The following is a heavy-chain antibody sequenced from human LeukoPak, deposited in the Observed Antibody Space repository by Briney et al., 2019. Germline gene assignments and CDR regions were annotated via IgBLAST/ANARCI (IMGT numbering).Heavy chain of an antibody. D-gene: IGHD6-6*01. J-gene: IGHJ6*03. CDR2: IYYSGST. V-gene: IGHV4-39*02. Sequence: KSSETLSLTCTVSGGSISSSSYYWGWIRQPPGKGLEWIGSIYYSGSTYYNPSLKSRVTISVDTSKNQFSLKLSSVTAADTAVYYCAKDLRSSSFWGHYMDVWGKGTTVTVSS. CDR3: AKDLRSSSFWGHYMDV. CDR1: GGSISSSSYY.